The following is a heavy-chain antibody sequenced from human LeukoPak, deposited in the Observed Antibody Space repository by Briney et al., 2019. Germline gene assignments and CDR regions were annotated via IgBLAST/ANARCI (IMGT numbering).Heavy chain of an antibody. J-gene: IGHJ6*04. V-gene: IGHV4-38-2*02. CDR1: GDSFSYFY. D-gene: IGHD2/OR15-2a*01. CDR2: IYHSGST. CDR3: ARDLSPDV. Sequence: SETLSLTCTVSGDSFSYFYWSWIRQPPGKGLKWIGSIYHSGSTYYNPSLKSRVTISVDTSKNQFSLKLSSVTAADTAVYYCARDLSPDVWGKGTTVTVSS.